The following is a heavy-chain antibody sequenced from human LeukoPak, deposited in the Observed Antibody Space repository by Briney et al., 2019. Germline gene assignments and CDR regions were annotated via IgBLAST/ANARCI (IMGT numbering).Heavy chain of an antibody. CDR1: GYTFMSHG. CDR3: ARATGTWGHDGFDI. J-gene: IGHJ3*02. D-gene: IGHD3-16*01. CDR2: ISGSSSNT. Sequence: ASVKVSCKAYGYTFMSHGISWVRQAPGQGLEWMGWISGSSSNTNYAQRLQGRVTMTTETSTTTAYMELRSLRSDDTAVYYCARATGTWGHDGFDIWGQGTMVTVSS. V-gene: IGHV1-18*01.